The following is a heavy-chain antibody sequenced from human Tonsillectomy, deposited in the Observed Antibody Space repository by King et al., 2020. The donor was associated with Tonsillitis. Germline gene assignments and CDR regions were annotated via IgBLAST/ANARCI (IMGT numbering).Heavy chain of an antibody. CDR2: ISSSSSTI. Sequence: VQLVESGGGLVQPGGSLRLSCAASGFTFSSYSMNWVRQAPGKGLEWVSYISSSSSTIYYADSVKGRLTISRDNAKNSLYLQMNSLRDEDTAVYYCASSVGYSSSWSNDAFDIWGQGTMVTVSS. CDR1: GFTFSSYS. V-gene: IGHV3-48*02. J-gene: IGHJ3*02. CDR3: ASSVGYSSSWSNDAFDI. D-gene: IGHD6-13*01.